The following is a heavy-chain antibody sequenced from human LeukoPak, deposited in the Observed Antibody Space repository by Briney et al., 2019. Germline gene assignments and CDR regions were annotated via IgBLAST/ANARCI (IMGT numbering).Heavy chain of an antibody. Sequence: RASVKVSCKASGYSFHDFGISWVRQVPGRGLEWMGWISTEIGNTNYAQRLQGRITLTTDTSTSTVYVGLTSLRCADTGVYYCARDRHGYCGGGSCFLFDYWGQGTLVTVSS. D-gene: IGHD2-15*01. CDR2: ISTEIGNT. V-gene: IGHV1-18*04. CDR1: GYSFHDFG. J-gene: IGHJ4*02. CDR3: ARDRHGYCGGGSCFLFDY.